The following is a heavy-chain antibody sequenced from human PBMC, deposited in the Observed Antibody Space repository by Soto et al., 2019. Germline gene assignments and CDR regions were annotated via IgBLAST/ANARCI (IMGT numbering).Heavy chain of an antibody. CDR2: ISYDGSNK. V-gene: IGHV3-30-3*01. Sequence: QVQLVESGGCVVQPGRSLRLSCAASGFTFISNAMHWVRQAPSKGLEWVAVISYDGSNKYYADSVKGRFTISRDNSKNTLYLQMKSLRAEDTSVYYCARVLNSSWYAFDCWGQGTLVTVSS. D-gene: IGHD6-13*01. J-gene: IGHJ4*02. CDR3: ARVLNSSWYAFDC. CDR1: GFTFISNA.